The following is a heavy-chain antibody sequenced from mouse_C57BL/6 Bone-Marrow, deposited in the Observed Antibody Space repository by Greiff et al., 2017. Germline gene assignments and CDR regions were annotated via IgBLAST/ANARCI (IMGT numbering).Heavy chain of an antibody. D-gene: IGHD1-1*01. J-gene: IGHJ2*01. V-gene: IGHV1-4*01. CDR1: GYTFTSYT. Sequence: VQLQQSGAELARPGASVKMSCKASGYTFTSYTMHWVKQRPGQGLEWIGYINPSSGYTKSNQKFKDKATLTADKSSSTAYMQLSSLTSEDSAVYYCARWHYGSLSGDYWGQGTTLTVSS. CDR3: ARWHYGSLSGDY. CDR2: INPSSGYT.